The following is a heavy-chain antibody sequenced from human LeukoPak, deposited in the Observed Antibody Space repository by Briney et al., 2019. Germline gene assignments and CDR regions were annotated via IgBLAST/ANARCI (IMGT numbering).Heavy chain of an antibody. CDR1: GGSISGSSYH. D-gene: IGHD5-18*01. J-gene: IGHJ4*02. CDR2: INYSGTT. CDR3: ATTYSYTSGGYDY. Sequence: SETLSLTCTVSGGSISGSSYHWGWSRQSPGKGLEWIGSINYSGTTYYNPSLKSRVTISVDTSKNQFSLKVSSVTAADTAVYYCATTYSYTSGGYDYWGQGTLVTVSS. V-gene: IGHV4-39*01.